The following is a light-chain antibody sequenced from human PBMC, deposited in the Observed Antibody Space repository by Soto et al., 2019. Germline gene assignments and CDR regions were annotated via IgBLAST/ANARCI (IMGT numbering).Light chain of an antibody. CDR1: HSNIGNNY. J-gene: IGLJ2*01. CDR3: GTWDSSLSAGR. CDR2: DTR. V-gene: IGLV1-51*01. Sequence: QSALTQPPSVSAAPGQKVSISCSGSHSNIGNNYVSWYQQFPGAAPKLLIYDTRKRPSWIPDRFSASKSGTSATLVITGLQSGDEAYYYCGTWDSSLSAGRFGGGTKVTVL.